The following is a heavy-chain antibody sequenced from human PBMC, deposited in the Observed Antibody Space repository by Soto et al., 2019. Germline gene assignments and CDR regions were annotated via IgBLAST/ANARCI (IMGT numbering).Heavy chain of an antibody. Sequence: ASVKVSCKASGYTFTSYGISWVRQAPGQGLEWMGWISAYNGNTNYAQKFQGRVTITRDTSASTAYMELSSLRSEDTAVYYCAADYYYYYGMDVWGQGTTVTVSS. V-gene: IGHV1-18*01. CDR1: GYTFTSYG. CDR3: AADYYYYYGMDV. CDR2: ISAYNGNT. J-gene: IGHJ6*02.